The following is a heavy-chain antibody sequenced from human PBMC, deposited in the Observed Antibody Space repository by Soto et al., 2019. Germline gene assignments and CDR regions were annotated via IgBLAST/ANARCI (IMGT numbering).Heavy chain of an antibody. J-gene: IGHJ6*01. CDR3: TRFGSGWYDYGDTAYYGKDV. CDR1: GYTFTSYA. CDR2: INAGNGNT. V-gene: IGHV1-3*01. D-gene: IGHD6-19*01. Sequence: GASVKVSCKASGYTFTSYAMHWVRQAPGQRLEWMGWINAGNGNTKYSQKFQGRVTITRDTSASTAYMELSSLRSEDTAVYYCTRFGSGWYDYGDTAYYGKDVWGQGTTVTVSS.